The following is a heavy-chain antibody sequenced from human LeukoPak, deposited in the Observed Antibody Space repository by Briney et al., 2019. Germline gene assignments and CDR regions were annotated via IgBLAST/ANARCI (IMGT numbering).Heavy chain of an antibody. J-gene: IGHJ3*02. CDR2: ISSSGSTI. Sequence: GGSLRLSCAASGFTFSSYEMNWVRQAPGKGLEWVSYISSSGSTIYYADSVKGRFTISRDNAKNSLYLQMNSLRAEDTAVYYCARFLALYAFDIWAQGTMVTVSS. CDR1: GFTFSSYE. CDR3: ARFLALYAFDI. V-gene: IGHV3-48*03.